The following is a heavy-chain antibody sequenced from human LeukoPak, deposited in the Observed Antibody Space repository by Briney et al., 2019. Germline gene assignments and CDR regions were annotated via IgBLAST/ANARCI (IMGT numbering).Heavy chain of an antibody. D-gene: IGHD5-18*01. CDR3: AKARHFAWGYHES. V-gene: IGHV3-23*01. CDR1: GFTFKSHG. CDR2: ISGSDNRT. J-gene: IGHJ5*02. Sequence: GGSLRLSCVGSGFTFKSHGMNWVRQAPGKGLEWVSGISGSDNRTYYAESVKGRFTVSRDNSRNRLYLQMNRLRTEDTADYYCAKARHFAWGYHESWGQGTLVTVSS.